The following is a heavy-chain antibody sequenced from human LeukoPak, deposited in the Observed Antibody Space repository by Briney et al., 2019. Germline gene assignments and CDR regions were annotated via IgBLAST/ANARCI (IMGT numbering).Heavy chain of an antibody. CDR1: GFTFSSYS. D-gene: IGHD6-6*01. Sequence: GGSLRLSCAASGFTFSSYSMNWVRQAPGKGLEWVSYISSSSNTIYYADSVKGRFPISRDNAKNSLYLQMNSLTAEDTAVYYCAREKYSSSSGGDYWGQGTLVTVSS. CDR2: ISSSSNTI. J-gene: IGHJ4*02. CDR3: AREKYSSSSGGDY. V-gene: IGHV3-48*04.